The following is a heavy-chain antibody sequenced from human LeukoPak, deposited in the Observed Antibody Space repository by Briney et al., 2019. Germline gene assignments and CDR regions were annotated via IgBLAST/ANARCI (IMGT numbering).Heavy chain of an antibody. D-gene: IGHD6-13*01. J-gene: IGHJ4*02. CDR1: GFTFTSSA. Sequence: GASVKVSCKASGFTFTSSAVQWVRQARGQRLEWKGWIVVGSGNTNYAQKFQERVTITRDMSTSTAYMELSSLRSEDTAVYYCAAGSNRGAAAAGWGQGTLVTVSS. CDR2: IVVGSGNT. V-gene: IGHV1-58*01. CDR3: AAGSNRGAAAAG.